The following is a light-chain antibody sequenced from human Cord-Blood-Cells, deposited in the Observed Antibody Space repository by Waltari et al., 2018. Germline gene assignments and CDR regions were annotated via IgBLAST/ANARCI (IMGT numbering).Light chain of an antibody. J-gene: IGLJ3*02. V-gene: IGLV2-23*01. Sequence: QSALTQPASVSGSPGQSLTISCTGNSSDVGRYNIFSWYQQHPGKDPKLRIYEGSKRPSGVSNRCSGSKSCNTASLTISGLQAEDEADYYCCSYAGSSTSFGGGTKLTVL. CDR3: CSYAGSSTS. CDR2: EGS. CDR1: SSDVGRYNI.